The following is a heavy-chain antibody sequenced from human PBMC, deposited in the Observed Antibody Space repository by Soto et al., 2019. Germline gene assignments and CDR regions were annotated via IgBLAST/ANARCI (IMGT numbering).Heavy chain of an antibody. CDR1: GGSVSSGSYY. CDR2: IYYSGST. D-gene: IGHD6-13*01. J-gene: IGHJ5*02. Sequence: QVQLQESGPGLVKPSETLSLTCTVSGGSVSSGSYYWSWIRQPPGKGLEWIGYIYYSGSTNYNPSLKRRFTISVDTSKNQFSLKLSYVTAENPAVYYWARDFGEPGGASSWVPPTPAIRGWFDPWGQGTLVTVSS. V-gene: IGHV4-61*01. CDR3: ARDFGEPGGASSWVPPTPAIRGWFDP.